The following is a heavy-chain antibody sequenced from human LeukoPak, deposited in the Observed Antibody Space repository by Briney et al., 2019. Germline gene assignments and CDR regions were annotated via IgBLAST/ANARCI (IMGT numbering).Heavy chain of an antibody. V-gene: IGHV4-59*01. Sequence: SETLSLTCTVSGGSISSYYWSWIRQPPGKGLEWIWYIYYSGSTNYNPSLKSRVTISVDTSKNQFSLKLSSVTAADTAVYYCARARGYGGMDVWGQGTTVTVSS. CDR2: IYYSGST. D-gene: IGHD5-12*01. CDR3: ARARGYGGMDV. J-gene: IGHJ6*02. CDR1: GGSISSYY.